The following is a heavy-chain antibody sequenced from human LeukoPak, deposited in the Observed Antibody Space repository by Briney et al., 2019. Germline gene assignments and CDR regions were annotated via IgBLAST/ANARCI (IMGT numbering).Heavy chain of an antibody. V-gene: IGHV3-11*01. CDR3: ATYRRVVGATAYFDY. CDR1: GFTFRKHY. D-gene: IGHD1-26*01. Sequence: GGSLRLSCAASGFTFRKHYMSWIRQAPGRGPEWVAYIGASGSTRYYRDSVDGRFTISRDNAKNSLYLQMSSLRAEDTAVYYCATYRRVVGATAYFDYWGQGTLVTVSS. CDR2: IGASGSTR. J-gene: IGHJ4*02.